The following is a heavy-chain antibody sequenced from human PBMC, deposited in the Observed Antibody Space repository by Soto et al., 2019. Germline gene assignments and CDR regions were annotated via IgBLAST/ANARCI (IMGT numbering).Heavy chain of an antibody. CDR1: GFTFRSYV. CDR2: TSYDGSDK. J-gene: IGHJ1*01. Sequence: QVQLVESGGGVVQPGTSLRVSCVGSGFTFRSYVMHWVRQAPGKGLEWVALTSYDGSDKYYDDSVRGRFTISRDNSRDTVDRQMDSLRLEDTALYYCARWGTTGGLDVWGQGPLVSVSS. V-gene: IGHV3-30*19. D-gene: IGHD3-16*01. CDR3: ARWGTTGGLDV.